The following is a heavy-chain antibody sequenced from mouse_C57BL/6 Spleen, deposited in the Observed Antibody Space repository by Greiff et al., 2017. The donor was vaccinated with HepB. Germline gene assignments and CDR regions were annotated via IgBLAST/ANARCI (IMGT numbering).Heavy chain of an antibody. J-gene: IGHJ2*01. CDR3: TRVDGADYFDY. Sequence: VQLQQSGAELVRPGASVTLSCKASGYTFTDYEMHWVKQTPVHGLEWIGAIDPETGGTAYNQKFKGKAILTADKSSSTAYMELRSLTSEESAVYYCTRVDGADYFDYWGQGTTLTVSS. CDR2: IDPETGGT. CDR1: GYTFTDYE. V-gene: IGHV1-15*01.